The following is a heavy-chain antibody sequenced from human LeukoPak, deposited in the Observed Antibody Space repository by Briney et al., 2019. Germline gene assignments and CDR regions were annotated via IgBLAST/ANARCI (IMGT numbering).Heavy chain of an antibody. CDR1: GYKYTSYG. Sequence: ASVKVSCEASGYKYTSYGIDWVRQAPGQGLEWMGWMSPYNGNTKDAQKVQHRVTMTTDTSTSTAYMELRSLRSDDTAVYYCARDNSAQGDDYWGQGTLVTVSP. D-gene: IGHD4-11*01. J-gene: IGHJ4*02. CDR2: MSPYNGNT. V-gene: IGHV1-18*01. CDR3: ARDNSAQGDDY.